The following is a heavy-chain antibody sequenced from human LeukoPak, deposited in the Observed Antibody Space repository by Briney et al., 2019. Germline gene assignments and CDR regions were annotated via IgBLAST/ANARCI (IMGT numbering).Heavy chain of an antibody. V-gene: IGHV3-23*01. CDR1: GFTFSSYA. D-gene: IGHD3-22*01. Sequence: GGSLRLSCAASGFTFSSYAMSWVRQAPGKGLEWVSVISGSGGSTYYADSVKGRFTISRDNSKNTLYLQMNSLRAEDTAVYYCAKGRPTYYYDSSGYGFDYWGQGTLGTVSS. CDR3: AKGRPTYYYDSSGYGFDY. J-gene: IGHJ4*02. CDR2: ISGSGGST.